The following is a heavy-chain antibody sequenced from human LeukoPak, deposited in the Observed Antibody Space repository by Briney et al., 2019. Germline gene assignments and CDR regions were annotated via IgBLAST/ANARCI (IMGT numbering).Heavy chain of an antibody. J-gene: IGHJ4*02. V-gene: IGHV1-69*04. Sequence: SVKVSCKASGGTFSSYAISWVRQAPGQGLEWMGRIIPILGIANYAQKFQGRVTITADKSTSTAYMELSSLRSEDTAVYYCARDLLSAYGRSDGVDYWGQGTLVTVSS. CDR1: GGTFSSYA. D-gene: IGHD4-17*01. CDR2: IIPILGIA. CDR3: ARDLLSAYGRSDGVDY.